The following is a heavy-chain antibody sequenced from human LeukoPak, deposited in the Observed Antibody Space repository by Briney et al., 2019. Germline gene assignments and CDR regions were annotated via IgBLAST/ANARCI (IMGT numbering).Heavy chain of an antibody. D-gene: IGHD3-16*02. J-gene: IGHJ2*01. CDR3: AKALSSSFYYFDL. CDR1: GFIFSSYA. V-gene: IGHV3-21*01. CDR2: ISSSSSYI. Sequence: GGSLRLSCAASGFIFSSYAMSWVRQAPGKGLEWVSSISSSSSYIYYADSVKGRFTISRDNAKNSLYLQMNSLRAEDTAVYYCAKALSSSFYYFDLGGRGTLVTVSS.